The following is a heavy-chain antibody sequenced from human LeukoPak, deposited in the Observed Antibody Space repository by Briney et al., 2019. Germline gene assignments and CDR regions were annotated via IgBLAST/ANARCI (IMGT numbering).Heavy chain of an antibody. Sequence: ASVKVSCKTSGYSFTSYNLHWVRQAPGQRLEGMGIIKPSGGNTNYAQKFQGRVTMTRDTSTSTVYMELSSLKSEDTAVYYCARCLEDSSGYYYTALDIWRQGTMVTVSS. CDR1: GYSFTSYN. D-gene: IGHD3-22*01. CDR2: IKPSGGNT. J-gene: IGHJ3*02. CDR3: ARCLEDSSGYYYTALDI. V-gene: IGHV1-46*01.